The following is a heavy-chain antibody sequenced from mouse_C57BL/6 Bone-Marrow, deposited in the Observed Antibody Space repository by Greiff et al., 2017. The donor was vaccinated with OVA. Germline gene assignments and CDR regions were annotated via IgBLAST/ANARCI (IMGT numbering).Heavy chain of an antibody. Sequence: VQRVESGPELVKPGASVKISCKASGYTFTDYYINWVKQRPGQGLEWIGWIFPGSGSTYYNEKFKGKATLTVDKSSSTAYMLLSSLTSEDSAVYFCAREGTTVVDYAMDYWGQGTSVTVSS. CDR1: GYTFTDYY. CDR3: AREGTTVVDYAMDY. V-gene: IGHV1-75*01. CDR2: IFPGSGST. D-gene: IGHD1-1*01. J-gene: IGHJ4*01.